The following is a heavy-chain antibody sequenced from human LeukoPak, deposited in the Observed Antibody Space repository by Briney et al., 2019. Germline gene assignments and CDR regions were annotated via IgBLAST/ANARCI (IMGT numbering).Heavy chain of an antibody. CDR2: INYNGST. J-gene: IGHJ3*02. CDR3: ARACTSTSCYPGAFDI. Sequence: SETLSLTCTVSGDSISSSYWSWIRQPPGKGLEWIGYINYNGSTNYNPSLKSRVTISVVTSQNQVSLRLSSVTAADTAVYYCARACTSTSCYPGAFDIWGQGTMVTFSS. D-gene: IGHD2-2*01. V-gene: IGHV4-59*01. CDR1: GDSISSSY.